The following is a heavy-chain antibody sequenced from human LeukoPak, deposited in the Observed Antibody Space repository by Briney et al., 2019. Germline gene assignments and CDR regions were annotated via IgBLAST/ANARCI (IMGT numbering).Heavy chain of an antibody. CDR3: ARVPLYDSSGYYYPH. V-gene: IGHV1-3*01. D-gene: IGHD3-22*01. Sequence: RRASVKVSCKTSGYTFTSYGMHWVRQAPGQSPEWMGWINAGNGNTKYSQKFQDRGTITRDTSASTAYMELSSLRSEDTAVYYCARVPLYDSSGYYYPHWGQGTLVTVSS. CDR1: GYTFTSYG. J-gene: IGHJ1*01. CDR2: INAGNGNT.